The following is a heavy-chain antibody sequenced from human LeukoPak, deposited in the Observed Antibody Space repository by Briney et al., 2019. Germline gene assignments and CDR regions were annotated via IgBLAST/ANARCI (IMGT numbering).Heavy chain of an antibody. V-gene: IGHV3-53*01. J-gene: IGHJ4*02. D-gene: IGHD3-22*01. Sequence: GGSLRLSCAASGFTVSNNYMSWVRQAPGKGLEWVSLIYSDGTTYYADSVKGRFTISRDNSKNTLYLQMNSLRAEDTAVYYCARDVTYYYDSSGGGFDCWGQGTLVTVSS. CDR2: IYSDGTT. CDR1: GFTVSNNY. CDR3: ARDVTYYYDSSGGGFDC.